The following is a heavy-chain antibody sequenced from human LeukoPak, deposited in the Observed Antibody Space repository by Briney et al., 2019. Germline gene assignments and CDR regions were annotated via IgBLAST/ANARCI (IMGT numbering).Heavy chain of an antibody. J-gene: IGHJ4*02. CDR3: ARVGGGASGWYGKHFDY. V-gene: IGHV4-61*01. Sequence: SETLSLTCTVSGGSVSSGSYYWSWIRQPPGKGLEWIGYIYYSGSTNYNPSLKSRVTISVDTSKNQFPLKLSSVTAADTAVYYCARVGGGASGWYGKHFDYWGQGTLVTVSS. CDR1: GGSVSSGSYY. D-gene: IGHD6-19*01. CDR2: IYYSGST.